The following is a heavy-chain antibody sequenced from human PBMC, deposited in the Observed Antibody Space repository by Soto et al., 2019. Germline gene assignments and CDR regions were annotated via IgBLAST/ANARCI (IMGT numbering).Heavy chain of an antibody. CDR2: INSDGSST. Sequence: PGGSLRLSCAASGFTFSSYWMHWVRQAPGKGLVWVSRINSDGSSTSYADSVKGRFTISRDNAKNTLYLQMNSLRAEDTAVYYCARGPIDPYCSSTSCYLNARPYNWFDPWGQGTLVTVSS. J-gene: IGHJ5*02. D-gene: IGHD2-2*01. CDR3: ARGPIDPYCSSTSCYLNARPYNWFDP. CDR1: GFTFSSYW. V-gene: IGHV3-74*01.